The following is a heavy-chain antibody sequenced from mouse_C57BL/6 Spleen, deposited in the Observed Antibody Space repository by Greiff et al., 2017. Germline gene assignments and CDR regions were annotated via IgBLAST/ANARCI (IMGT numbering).Heavy chain of an antibody. CDR1: GYTFTSYW. Sequence: VQLQQPGAELVKPGASVKLSCKASGYTFTSYWMQWVKQRPGQGLEWIGEIDPSDSYTNYNQKFKGKATLTVDTSSSTAYMQLSSLTSEDSAVYYCARCHYSNSHFDYWGQGTTLTVSS. D-gene: IGHD2-5*01. J-gene: IGHJ2*01. CDR2: IDPSDSYT. V-gene: IGHV1-50*01. CDR3: ARCHYSNSHFDY.